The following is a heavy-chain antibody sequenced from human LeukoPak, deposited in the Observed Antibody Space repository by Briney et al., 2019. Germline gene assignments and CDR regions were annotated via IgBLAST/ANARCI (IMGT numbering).Heavy chain of an antibody. Sequence: PGGSLRLSCAASGFTFSSYSMNWVRQAPGKGLEWVSSISSSSSYIYYADSVKGRSTISRYNAKNTLYLQMNSRRAEDTAAYYYASGYYDILTGNYPDYWGQGTLVTVSS. V-gene: IGHV3-21*01. CDR3: ASGYYDILTGNYPDY. J-gene: IGHJ4*02. CDR2: ISSSSSYI. D-gene: IGHD3-9*01. CDR1: GFTFSSYS.